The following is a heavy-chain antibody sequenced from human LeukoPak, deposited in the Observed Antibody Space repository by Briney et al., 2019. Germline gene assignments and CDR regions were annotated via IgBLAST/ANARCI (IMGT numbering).Heavy chain of an antibody. D-gene: IGHD4-11*01. CDR3: ARDFYSNNPSCFFDF. CDR2: ISYDGNNK. Sequence: HPGGSLRLSCAASGFAFSSYAMHWVRQAPGKGLEWVAVISYDGNNKYYADSVKGRFTISRDNSKSTLHLQMNSLRAEDTAVYYCARDFYSNNPSCFFDFWGQGTLVTVA. CDR1: GFAFSSYA. V-gene: IGHV3-30-3*01. J-gene: IGHJ4*02.